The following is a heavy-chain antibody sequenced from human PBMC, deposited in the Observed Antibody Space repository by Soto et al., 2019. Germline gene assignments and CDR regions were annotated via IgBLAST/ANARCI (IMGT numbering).Heavy chain of an antibody. D-gene: IGHD4-4*01. Sequence: QVQLVQSGAEVKKPGSSVKVSCKASGGTFSSYASSWVRQAPGQGLEWMGGIIPIFGTANYAQKFQGRVTITADESTSTAYMELSSLRSEDTAVYYCARDHLATVTTYYFDYWGQGTLVTVSS. J-gene: IGHJ4*02. CDR2: IIPIFGTA. CDR1: GGTFSSYA. V-gene: IGHV1-69*12. CDR3: ARDHLATVTTYYFDY.